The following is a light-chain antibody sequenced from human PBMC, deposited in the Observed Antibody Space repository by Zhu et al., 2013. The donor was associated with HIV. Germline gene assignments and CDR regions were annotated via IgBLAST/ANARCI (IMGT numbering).Light chain of an antibody. J-gene: IGKJ3*01. CDR1: QTINNH. CDR3: QQTYSSLT. V-gene: IGKV1-39*01. CDR2: TAS. Sequence: DIQMTQSPSSLSASLGDRVTMFCRASQTINNHLNWYHQKPGRAPTLIMYTASTLQYGVPSRFSGSVSGTNFSLTISGLQLEDFGTYFCQQTYSSLTFG.